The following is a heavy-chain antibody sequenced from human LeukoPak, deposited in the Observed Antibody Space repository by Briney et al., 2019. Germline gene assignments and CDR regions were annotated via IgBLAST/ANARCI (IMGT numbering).Heavy chain of an antibody. Sequence: GGSLRLSCAASGFTFSSYGMHWVRQAPGKGLEWVAVISYDGSNKYYADSVKGRFTISRDNSKNTLYLQMNSLRAEDTAVYYCASEGLAVAGSFAYWGQGALVSVSS. CDR2: ISYDGSNK. CDR3: ASEGLAVAGSFAY. D-gene: IGHD6-19*01. V-gene: IGHV3-30*03. J-gene: IGHJ4*02. CDR1: GFTFSSYG.